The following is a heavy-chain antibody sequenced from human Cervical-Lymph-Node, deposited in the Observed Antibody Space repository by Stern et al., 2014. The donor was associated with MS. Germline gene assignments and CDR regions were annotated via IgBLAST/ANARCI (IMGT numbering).Heavy chain of an antibody. V-gene: IGHV3-23*04. D-gene: IGHD4-17*01. J-gene: IGHJ4*01. Sequence: EVQLVQSGGTLVQPGGSLRLSCAASGFVFGNYAMSWVRQAPGKGLEWVSGISGNGENAYYADSVKGRFTISRDNSKNTVSLQLSGLRGDDAAIYFCAKDHGETRWTTSLDEWGHGTLVTVSS. CDR3: AKDHGETRWTTSLDE. CDR1: GFVFGNYA. CDR2: ISGNGENA.